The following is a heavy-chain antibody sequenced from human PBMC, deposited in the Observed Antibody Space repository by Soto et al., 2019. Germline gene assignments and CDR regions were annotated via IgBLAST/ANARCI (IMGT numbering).Heavy chain of an antibody. J-gene: IGHJ4*02. CDR3: ARGGGYAVDY. V-gene: IGHV1-18*04. CDR1: GYTFTSNS. CDR2: ISTSSGNT. Sequence: QVQLVQSGSELRKAGASVRVSCKASGYTFTSNSITWVRQAPGQGLEWMGWISTSSGNTKFAQKFQGRVTLTTDTSTSTAYMELTSLRSDDTAVYYCARGGGYAVDYWGQGTLVTVST. D-gene: IGHD5-12*01.